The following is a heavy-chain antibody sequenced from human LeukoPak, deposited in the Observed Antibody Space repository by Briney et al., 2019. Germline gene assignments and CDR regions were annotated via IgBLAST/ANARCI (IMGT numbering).Heavy chain of an antibody. CDR2: TSAHNDDT. CDR1: GYTFTSYG. Sequence: ASVKVSCKASGYTFTSYGISWVRQAPGQGLEWMGWTSAHNDDTNYAETLQGRLTMTTDISASTAYMELTSLRSDDTAVYYCARDWDSRNDYFDPWGQGTLVIVSS. D-gene: IGHD1-1*01. V-gene: IGHV1-18*01. J-gene: IGHJ4*02. CDR3: ARDWDSRNDYFDP.